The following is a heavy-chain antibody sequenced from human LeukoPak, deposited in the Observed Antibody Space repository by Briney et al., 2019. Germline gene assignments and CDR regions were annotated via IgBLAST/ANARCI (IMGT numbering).Heavy chain of an antibody. CDR1: GFTFSSYW. D-gene: IGHD4-17*01. J-gene: IGHJ5*02. Sequence: GGSLRLSCAASGFTFSSYWMHWVRQAPGKGLVWVSRISSDGSNTRYADSVKGRFTIPRDNAKKTLYLQMNSLRAEDTAVYYCARGVNGDSRFDPWGQGTLVTVSS. CDR2: ISSDGSNT. V-gene: IGHV3-74*01. CDR3: ARGVNGDSRFDP.